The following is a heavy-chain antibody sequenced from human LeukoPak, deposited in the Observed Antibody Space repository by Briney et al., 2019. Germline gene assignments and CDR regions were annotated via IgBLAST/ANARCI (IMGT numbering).Heavy chain of an antibody. Sequence: PGGSLRLSCAASEFTFSSYAMQWVRQAPGKGLEWVSGISGSGDSTYYADSVKGRFTISRDNSKNTLYLQMNSLRAEDTAVYYCAKWLRSAYYFDYWGQGTLVTVSS. V-gene: IGHV3-23*01. CDR3: AKWLRSAYYFDY. D-gene: IGHD5-12*01. J-gene: IGHJ4*02. CDR1: EFTFSSYA. CDR2: ISGSGDST.